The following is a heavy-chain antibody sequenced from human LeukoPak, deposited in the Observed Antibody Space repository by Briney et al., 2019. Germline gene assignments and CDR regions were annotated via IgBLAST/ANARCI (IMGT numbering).Heavy chain of an antibody. Sequence: PSETLSLTCTVSGGSIGTYYWSWIRQPAGKGLEWIGRIYTSGSTNYNPSLKSRVTMSVDTSKNQFSLKLSSVTAADTAVYYCARFSSIAAAFDYWGQGTLVTVSS. CDR3: ARFSSIAAAFDY. J-gene: IGHJ4*02. V-gene: IGHV4-4*07. D-gene: IGHD6-13*01. CDR1: GGSIGTYY. CDR2: IYTSGST.